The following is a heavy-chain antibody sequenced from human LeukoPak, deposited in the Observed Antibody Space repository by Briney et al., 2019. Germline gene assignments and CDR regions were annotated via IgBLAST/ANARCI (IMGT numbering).Heavy chain of an antibody. J-gene: IGHJ4*02. D-gene: IGHD6-19*01. V-gene: IGHV4-34*01. CDR3: ARVGVSGWRIYFDY. Sequence: SETLSLTCAVYGGSFSGYYWSWIRQPPGKGLEWIGEINHSGSTNYNPSLKSRVTISVDKSKNQFSLKLSSVTAADTAVYYCARVGVSGWRIYFDYWGQGTLVTVSS. CDR1: GGSFSGYY. CDR2: INHSGST.